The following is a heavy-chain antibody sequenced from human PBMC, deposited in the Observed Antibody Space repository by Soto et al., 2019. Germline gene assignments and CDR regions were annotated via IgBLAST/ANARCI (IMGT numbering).Heavy chain of an antibody. D-gene: IGHD6-19*01. J-gene: IGHJ3*02. CDR1: GDSVSSSSAA. CDR3: ARGLAVALDI. V-gene: IGHV6-1*01. Sequence: PSQTLSLTCAISGDSVSSSSAAWNWIRQSPSRGLEWLGRTFYRSKWYNDYAASVKSRVTINPDTSKNQFSLQLNSVAPEDTVVYYCARGLAVALDIWGQGTMVTVSS. CDR2: TFYRSKWYN.